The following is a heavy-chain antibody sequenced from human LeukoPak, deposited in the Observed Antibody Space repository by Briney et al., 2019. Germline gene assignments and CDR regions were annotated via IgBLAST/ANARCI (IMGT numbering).Heavy chain of an antibody. V-gene: IGHV3-15*01. CDR2: IKSKTEGGTT. CDR1: GFIFSNAW. CDR3: AKAGTPPVVPAALSFDY. D-gene: IGHD2-2*01. Sequence: GGSLRLSCAASGFIFSNAWMNWVRQAPGKGLEWVGRIKSKTEGGTTDYAAPVKGRFTISRDDSQNTVDLQISSLTAEDTAVYYCAKAGTPPVVPAALSFDYWGQGTLVTVSS. J-gene: IGHJ4*02.